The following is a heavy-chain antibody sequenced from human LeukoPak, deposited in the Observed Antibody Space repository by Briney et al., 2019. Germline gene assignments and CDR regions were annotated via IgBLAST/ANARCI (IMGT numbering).Heavy chain of an antibody. J-gene: IGHJ4*02. V-gene: IGHV1-2*02. CDR3: ARNPAYCTSTSCYNDY. CDR2: INPNSGGT. D-gene: IGHD2-2*02. CDR1: GYTFTIYY. Sequence: ASVKVFCKASGYTFTIYYMHWVRQAPGQGLEWMGWINPNSGGTSYARRFQGRVTMTRDTSISTAYMELSRLTSDDTAVYYCARNPAYCTSTSCYNDYWGQGTLVTVSS.